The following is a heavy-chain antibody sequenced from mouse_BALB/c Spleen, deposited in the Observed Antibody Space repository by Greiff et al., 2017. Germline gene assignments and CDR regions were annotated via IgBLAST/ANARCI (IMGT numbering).Heavy chain of an antibody. CDR3: ARHDYYGSSYFDY. CDR2: ISNGGGST. V-gene: IGHV5-12-2*01. Sequence: EVQGVESGGGLVQPGGSLKLSCAASGFTFSSYTMSWVRQTPEKRLEWVAYISNGGGSTYYPDTVKGRFTISRDNAKNTLYLQMSSLKSEDTAMYYCARHDYYGSSYFDYWGQGTTLTVSS. CDR1: GFTFSSYT. D-gene: IGHD1-1*01. J-gene: IGHJ2*01.